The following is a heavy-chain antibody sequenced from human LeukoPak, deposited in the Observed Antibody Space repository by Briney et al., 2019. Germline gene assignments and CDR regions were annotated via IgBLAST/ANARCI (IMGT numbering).Heavy chain of an antibody. V-gene: IGHV1-18*01. CDR3: AREVAGDVDTALYYFDY. D-gene: IGHD5-18*01. Sequence: ASVKVSCKASGYTFTSYGISWVRQAPGQGLEWMGWISTYNGNTNYAQKLQGRVTMTTDTSTSTAYMELRSPRSDDTAVYYCAREVAGDVDTALYYFDYWGQGTLVTVSS. CDR2: ISTYNGNT. CDR1: GYTFTSYG. J-gene: IGHJ4*02.